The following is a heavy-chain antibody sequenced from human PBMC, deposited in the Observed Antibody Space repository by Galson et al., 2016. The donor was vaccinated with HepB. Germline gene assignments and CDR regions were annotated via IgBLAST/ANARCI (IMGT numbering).Heavy chain of an antibody. CDR3: ARLDWRSPPFDY. J-gene: IGHJ4*02. CDR2: MHDSGYT. V-gene: IGHV4-39*01. D-gene: IGHD3/OR15-3a*01. CDR1: GGSIDSTNYY. Sequence: SETLSLTCTVSGGSIDSTNYYWGWIRQPPGKGLEWIGSMHDSGYTYYNPSLKSRVTISVDTSKNQFSLKMTSVTAADTAVYYCARLDWRSPPFDYWGQGTLVTVSP.